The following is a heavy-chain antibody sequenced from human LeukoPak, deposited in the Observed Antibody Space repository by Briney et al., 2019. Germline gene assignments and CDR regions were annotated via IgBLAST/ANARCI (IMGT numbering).Heavy chain of an antibody. CDR3: ARGRIVVVPAAMPELDY. CDR1: GGSISSYY. CDR2: IYTSGST. J-gene: IGHJ4*02. D-gene: IGHD2-2*01. Sequence: PSETLSLTCTVSGGSISSYYWSWIRQPAGKGLEWIGRIYTSGSTNYNPSLKSRVTMSVDTSKNQFSLKLSSVTAADTAVYYCARGRIVVVPAAMPELDYWGQGTLVTVSS. V-gene: IGHV4-4*07.